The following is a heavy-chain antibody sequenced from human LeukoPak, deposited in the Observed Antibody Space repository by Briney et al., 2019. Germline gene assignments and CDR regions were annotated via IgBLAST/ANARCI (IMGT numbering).Heavy chain of an antibody. CDR3: ARNRRYRIAALDV. CDR2: INHSGSN. D-gene: IGHD6-13*01. Sequence: PSESLSLTCAVYGGSFSGYYWSWIRQPPGKGLEWIGEINHSGSNNYNPFLKSRVTISEDTYKNQYSLKLSFVTAADTAVYYCARNRRYRIAALDVWGKGTTVTVSS. CDR1: GGSFSGYY. J-gene: IGHJ6*04. V-gene: IGHV4-34*01.